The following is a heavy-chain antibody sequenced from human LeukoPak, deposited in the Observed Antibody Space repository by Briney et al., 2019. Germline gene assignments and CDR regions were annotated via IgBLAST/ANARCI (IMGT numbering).Heavy chain of an antibody. CDR1: GFTFTSAW. CDR2: IKGKTAAGAP. J-gene: IGHJ4*02. V-gene: IGHV3-15*01. Sequence: GGSLRLSCEASGFTFTSAWMSWVRQAPGKGLEWVGRIKGKTAAGAPDYVASVKGRFTISRDDSKNTLFLQMNSLKTEDTAVYYCITGDYDFWSGFYSPNHYFDYWGQGTLVTVSS. CDR3: ITGDYDFWSGFYSPNHYFDY. D-gene: IGHD3-3*01.